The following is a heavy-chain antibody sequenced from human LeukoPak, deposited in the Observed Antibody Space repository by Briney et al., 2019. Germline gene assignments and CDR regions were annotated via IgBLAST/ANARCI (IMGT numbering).Heavy chain of an antibody. CDR3: ARSSSVWYEIGEY. V-gene: IGHV3-48*01. J-gene: IGHJ4*02. Sequence: GGSLRLSCAASGFTFSAYSMNWVRQAPGKGLEWVSYIGSSSSTIYYADSVKGRFTISRDSAKNSPYLQMNSLRAEDTAVYYCARSSSVWYEIGEYWGQGTLVAVSS. CDR1: GFTFSAYS. D-gene: IGHD6-19*01. CDR2: IGSSSSTI.